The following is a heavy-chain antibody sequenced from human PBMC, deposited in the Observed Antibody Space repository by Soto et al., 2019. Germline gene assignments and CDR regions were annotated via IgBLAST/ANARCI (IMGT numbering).Heavy chain of an antibody. Sequence: PWGSLVLSCEFSVFTFSMYSMSWVRQSPGKGLEWVAKIPQDGVDGHYADSVKGRFIISRDNDKNSLHLQLNNLRAEDTAVYYCARDNLILPAHDFFYGSDVWGRGATVTVSS. CDR3: ARDNLILPAHDFFYGSDV. CDR1: VFTFSMYS. J-gene: IGHJ6*01. V-gene: IGHV3-7*03. CDR2: IPQDGVDG. D-gene: IGHD2-21*02.